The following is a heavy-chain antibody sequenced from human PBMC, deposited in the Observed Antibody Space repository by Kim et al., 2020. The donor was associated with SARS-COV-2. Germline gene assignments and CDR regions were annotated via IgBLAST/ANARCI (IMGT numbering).Heavy chain of an antibody. J-gene: IGHJ4*02. V-gene: IGHV1-2*06. Sequence: ASVKVSCKASGYTFTGYYMHWVRQAPGQGLEWMGRINPNSGGTNYAQKFQGRVTMTRDTSISTAYMELSRLRSDDTAVYYCASSRLKYSSSSAPLNWGQGTLVTVSS. CDR1: GYTFTGYY. CDR3: ASSRLKYSSSSAPLN. CDR2: INPNSGGT. D-gene: IGHD6-6*01.